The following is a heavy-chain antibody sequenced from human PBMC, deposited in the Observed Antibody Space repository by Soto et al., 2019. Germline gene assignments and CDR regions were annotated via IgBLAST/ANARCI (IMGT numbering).Heavy chain of an antibody. CDR3: ARGGLIVGATRPDDAFDI. J-gene: IGHJ3*02. D-gene: IGHD1-26*01. V-gene: IGHV4-59*01. CDR2: IYYSGST. Sequence: PSETLSLTCTVSGGSISSYYLSWIRQPPGKGLEWTGYIYYSGSTNYNPSLKSRVTISVDTSKNQFSLKLSSVTAADTAVYYCARGGLIVGATRPDDAFDIWGQGTMVTVSS. CDR1: GGSISSYY.